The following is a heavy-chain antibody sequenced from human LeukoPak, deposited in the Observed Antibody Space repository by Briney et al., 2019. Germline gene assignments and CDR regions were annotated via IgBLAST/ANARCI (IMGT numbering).Heavy chain of an antibody. V-gene: IGHV3-23*01. Sequence: GGSLRLSCAASGFTFSSYAMSWVRQAPGKGLEWVSAISASGPYYADAVRGRFTISRDNSRNTLSLQMDSLRAEDTAVYYCAKDHESDGYPCLDHWGLGTLVTVSS. D-gene: IGHD3-22*01. CDR2: ISASGP. CDR1: GFTFSSYA. CDR3: AKDHESDGYPCLDH. J-gene: IGHJ4*02.